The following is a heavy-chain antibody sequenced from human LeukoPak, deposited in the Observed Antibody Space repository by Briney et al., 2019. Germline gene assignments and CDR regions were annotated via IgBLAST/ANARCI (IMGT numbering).Heavy chain of an antibody. CDR1: GYTLTELS. CDR2: FDPEDGET. J-gene: IGHJ4*02. V-gene: IGHV1-24*01. D-gene: IGHD3-22*01. Sequence: ASVKVSCKVSGYTLTELSMHWVRQAPGKGLEWMGGFDPEDGETIYAQKFQGRVTMTEDTSTDTAYMELSSLRSEDTAVYYCATWANYYDSSGYALCWGQGTLVTVSS. CDR3: ATWANYYDSSGYALC.